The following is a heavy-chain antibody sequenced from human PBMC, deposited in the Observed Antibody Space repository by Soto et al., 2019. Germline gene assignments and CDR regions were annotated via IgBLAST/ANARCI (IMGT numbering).Heavy chain of an antibody. D-gene: IGHD1-1*01. CDR2: IIPAYDTP. Sequence: QVQLVQSGPEVKKPGSSVKVSCKASGGTFRTYAVSWVRRAPGHGLDGLGGIIPAYDTPNYAPRFEGRVTITADESTNTAYMELNSLASEDTAVYYCSRGRRAYYMGNENNFYGMDVWGQGTTVTVSS. CDR1: GGTFRTYA. J-gene: IGHJ6*02. V-gene: IGHV1-69*01. CDR3: SRGRRAYYMGNENNFYGMDV.